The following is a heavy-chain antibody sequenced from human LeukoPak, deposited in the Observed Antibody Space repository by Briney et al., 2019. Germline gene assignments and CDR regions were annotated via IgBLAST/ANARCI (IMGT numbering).Heavy chain of an antibody. Sequence: GGSLGLSCAASGFTFSSYAMAWVRQAPGKGLEWVSFISASGGSTFYPDSVKGRFTISRDNSKNTLYLQMDRLRADDTAVYYCAARPVRDLGPLDFWGQGTLVTVSS. CDR1: GFTFSSYA. V-gene: IGHV3-23*01. J-gene: IGHJ4*02. D-gene: IGHD5-24*01. CDR2: ISASGGST. CDR3: AARPVRDLGPLDF.